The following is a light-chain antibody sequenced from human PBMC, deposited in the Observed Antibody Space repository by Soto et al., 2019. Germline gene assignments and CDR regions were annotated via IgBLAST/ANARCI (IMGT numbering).Light chain of an antibody. CDR2: GAS. V-gene: IGKV1-9*01. J-gene: IGKJ4*01. CDR1: QGIRSY. CDR3: QQVNSYPLT. Sequence: DIQLTQSPSFLSASVGDRVIITCRASQGIRSYLAWYQQNPGKAPKVLIYGASTLQGGVPSRFSGSGSGTEFTLTISSLQPENFATYYCQQVNSYPLTFGGGTKVEIK.